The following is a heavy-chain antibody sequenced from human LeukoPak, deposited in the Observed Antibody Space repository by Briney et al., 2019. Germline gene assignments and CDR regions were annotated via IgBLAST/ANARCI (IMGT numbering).Heavy chain of an antibody. CDR2: IWYDGSNK. V-gene: IGHV3-33*01. Sequence: GGSLRLSCAASGFTSSSYGMRWVRQAPGKGLEWVAVIWYDGSNKYYADSVKGRFTISRDNSKNTLYLQMNSLRAEDTAVYYCAGDRGWNYWNYYYYGMDVWGQGTTVTVSS. D-gene: IGHD1-7*01. CDR1: GFTSSSYG. CDR3: AGDRGWNYWNYYYYGMDV. J-gene: IGHJ6*02.